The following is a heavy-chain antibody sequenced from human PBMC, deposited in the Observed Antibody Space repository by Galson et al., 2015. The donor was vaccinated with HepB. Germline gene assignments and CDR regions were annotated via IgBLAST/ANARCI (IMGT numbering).Heavy chain of an antibody. CDR1: GFTVSSNY. CDR2: IYSGGST. V-gene: IGHV3-53*01. CDR3: ARGGITGTTLGSDRLLAFDI. D-gene: IGHD1-7*01. J-gene: IGHJ3*02. Sequence: SLRLSCAASGFTVSSNYMSWVRQAPGKGLEWVSVIYSGGSTYYADSVKGRFTISRDNSKNTLYLQMNSLRAEDTAVYYCARGGITGTTLGSDRLLAFDIWGQGTMVTVSS.